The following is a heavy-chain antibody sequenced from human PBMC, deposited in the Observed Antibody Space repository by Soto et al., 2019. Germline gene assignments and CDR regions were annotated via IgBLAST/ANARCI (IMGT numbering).Heavy chain of an antibody. J-gene: IGHJ5*02. Sequence: SETLSLTCAVYGGSFSGYYWSWIRQPPGKGLEWIGEINHSGSTNYNPSLKSRVTISVDTSKNQFSLKLSSVTAADTAVYYCARGSVLRYFAWFCCDPWGQGTLVTVSS. CDR2: INHSGST. D-gene: IGHD3-9*01. CDR1: GGSFSGYY. V-gene: IGHV4-34*01. CDR3: ARGSVLRYFAWFCCDP.